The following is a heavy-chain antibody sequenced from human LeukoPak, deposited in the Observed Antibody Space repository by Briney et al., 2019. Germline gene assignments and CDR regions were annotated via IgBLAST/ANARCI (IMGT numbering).Heavy chain of an antibody. Sequence: PGGSLRLSCAASGFTFSSYTMNWVRQAPGKGLEWVSYISSGSNYIYYADSEKGRFTISRDNAKNSLYPQMNSLRAEDTAVYYCARECHGDQGYGMDVWGQGTTVTVSS. V-gene: IGHV3-21*01. CDR1: GFTFSSYT. J-gene: IGHJ6*02. CDR3: ARECHGDQGYGMDV. D-gene: IGHD4-17*01. CDR2: ISSGSNYI.